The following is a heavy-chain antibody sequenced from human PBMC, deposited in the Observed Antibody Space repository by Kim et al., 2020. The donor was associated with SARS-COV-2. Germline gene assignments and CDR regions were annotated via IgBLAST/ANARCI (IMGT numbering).Heavy chain of an antibody. V-gene: IGHV3-48*01. CDR3: ARGGGDWTVDY. D-gene: IGHD2-21*02. J-gene: IGHJ4*02. CDR2: MSSDASRI. CDR1: EFTLSSYD. Sequence: GGSLRLSCAASEFTLSSYDMKWFRQAPGKGLEWLAYMSSDASRIHYAGSVEGRFTISRDSSKNSLYLQMNSLRGEDTAMYYCARGGGDWTVDYWGQGTLVTVSS.